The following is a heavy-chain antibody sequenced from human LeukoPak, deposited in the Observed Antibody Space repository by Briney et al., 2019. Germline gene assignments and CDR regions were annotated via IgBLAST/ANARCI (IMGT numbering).Heavy chain of an antibody. V-gene: IGHV3-7*01. CDR1: GCTFSSYW. CDR3: ARETHYDFWSGYFGADYYFDY. J-gene: IGHJ4*02. CDR2: IKQDGSEK. Sequence: GGSLRLSCAASGCTFSSYWMSWVRQAPGKGLEWVANIKQDGSEKYYVDSVKGRFTISRDNAKNSLYLQMNSLRAEDTAVYYCARETHYDFWSGYFGADYYFDYWGQGTLVTVSS. D-gene: IGHD3-3*01.